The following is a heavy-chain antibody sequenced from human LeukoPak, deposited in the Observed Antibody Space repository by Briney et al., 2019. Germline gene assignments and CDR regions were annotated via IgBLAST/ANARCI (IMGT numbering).Heavy chain of an antibody. CDR3: ASLEQLWPTGNHYYGMDV. CDR1: GGTFSSYA. J-gene: IGHJ6*02. V-gene: IGHV1-69*04. Sequence: SVKVSCTASGGTFSSYAISWVRQAPGQGLEWMGRIIPILGIANYAQKFQGRVTITADKSTSTAYMELSSLRSEDTAVYYCASLEQLWPTGNHYYGMDVWGQGTTVTVSS. CDR2: IIPILGIA. D-gene: IGHD5-18*01.